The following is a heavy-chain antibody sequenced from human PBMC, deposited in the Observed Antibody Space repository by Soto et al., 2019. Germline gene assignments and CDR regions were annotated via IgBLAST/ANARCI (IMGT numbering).Heavy chain of an antibody. J-gene: IGHJ4*02. CDR2: IYYTGST. V-gene: IGHV4-39*01. D-gene: IGHD2-15*01. Sequence: PSAALSLTCTVSGASISSSSPYWGWFRQPQGRGLDWIGNIYYTGSTYYNPSLKRRVTISIDTSKNQFSLKLNSVTSPDPAVYPCANFVVPATPHTDFDYWGQGTLVTVSS. CDR1: GASISSSSPY. CDR3: ANFVVPATPHTDFDY.